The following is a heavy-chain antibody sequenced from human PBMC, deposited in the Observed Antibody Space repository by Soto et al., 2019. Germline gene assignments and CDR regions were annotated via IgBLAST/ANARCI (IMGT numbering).Heavy chain of an antibody. V-gene: IGHV4-30-4*01. CDR1: GGSISSGDYY. CDR2: TYNSGST. J-gene: IGHJ4*02. Sequence: PSETLSLTCTVPGGSISSGDYYWSWIRQPPGKGLEWIGYTYNSGSTHYNPSLKSRITISVDTSNNQFSLKLSSVTAADTAVYFCARGGYYYDISGPIDYWGQGTLVTVSS. D-gene: IGHD3-22*01. CDR3: ARGGYYYDISGPIDY.